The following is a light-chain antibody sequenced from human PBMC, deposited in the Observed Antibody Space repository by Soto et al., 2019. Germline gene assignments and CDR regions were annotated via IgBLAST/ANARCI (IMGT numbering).Light chain of an antibody. CDR1: QSVSNN. CDR2: GAS. V-gene: IGKV3D-15*01. CDR3: QQYNNWHPLT. Sequence: EIVLTQSPATLSLSPGERATLSCRASQSVSNNYLAWYQQKPGQAPRLLIYGASNRATGIPDRFSGSGSGTDFTLTLRSLQSEDFAVYYCQQYNNWHPLTFGQGTRLEIK. J-gene: IGKJ5*01.